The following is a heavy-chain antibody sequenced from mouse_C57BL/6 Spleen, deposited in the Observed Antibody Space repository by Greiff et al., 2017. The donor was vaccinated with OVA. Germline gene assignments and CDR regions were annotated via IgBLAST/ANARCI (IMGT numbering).Heavy chain of an antibody. CDR1: GFTFSSYA. D-gene: IGHD1-1*01. J-gene: IGHJ4*01. CDR3: ARGGRRGAMDY. V-gene: IGHV5-4*03. CDR2: ISDGGSYT. Sequence: EVKLEESGGGLVKPGGSLKLSCAASGFTFSSYAMSWVRQTPEKRLEWVATISDGGSYTNYTDKIKGRFAISRDNAKNNLYLQMSHLKSEDTAMYYCARGGRRGAMDYWGQGTSVTVSS.